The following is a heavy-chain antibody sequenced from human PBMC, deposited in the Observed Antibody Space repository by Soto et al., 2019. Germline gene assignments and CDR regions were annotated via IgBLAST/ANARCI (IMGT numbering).Heavy chain of an antibody. V-gene: IGHV3-23*01. Sequence: EVQLLESGGGLVQPGGSLRLSCAASGFTFSSYAMRWVRQAPGKGLEWGSAISGSGGSTYYADSVKGRFTISRDNSKNTLYLQMNSLRAEDTAVYYCARRGSGSYYDYWGQGTLVIVSS. CDR3: ARRGSGSYYDY. J-gene: IGHJ4*02. CDR2: ISGSGGST. D-gene: IGHD1-26*01. CDR1: GFTFSSYA.